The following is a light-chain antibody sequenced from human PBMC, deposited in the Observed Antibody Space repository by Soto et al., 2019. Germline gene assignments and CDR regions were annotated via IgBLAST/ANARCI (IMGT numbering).Light chain of an antibody. CDR2: DVS. V-gene: IGLV2-14*03. Sequence: QSALTQPASVSGSPGQSITISCTGTSSDVGGYNYVSWYQQHPGKAPKLMIYDVSNRPSGVSNRFSGSKSGNTASLTISGLQAEDEADYYCSSSTSRSTYVFGSGTKVTV. CDR1: SSDVGGYNY. CDR3: SSSTSRSTYV. J-gene: IGLJ1*01.